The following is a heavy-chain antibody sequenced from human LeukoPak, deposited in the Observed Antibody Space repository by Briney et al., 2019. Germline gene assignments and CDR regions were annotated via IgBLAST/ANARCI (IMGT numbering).Heavy chain of an antibody. J-gene: IGHJ4*02. V-gene: IGHV3-23*01. CDR3: ANHIRGIRLWSFDY. CDR1: GFTFSSYA. CDR2: VSSSGSGT. Sequence: PGGPLRLSCAASGFTFSSYAMSWVRNTPGKGLEWVSTVSSSGSGTYYADSVKGRFTISTDNSSNALSLQMNTLRPETTPVYTFANHIRGIRLWSFDYWGQGTLVTVSS. D-gene: IGHD5-18*01.